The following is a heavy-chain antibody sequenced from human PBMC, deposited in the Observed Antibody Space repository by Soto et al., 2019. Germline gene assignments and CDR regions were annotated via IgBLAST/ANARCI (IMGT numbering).Heavy chain of an antibody. CDR3: AGSKDGSGSYYFDY. J-gene: IGHJ4*02. Sequence: QLQLQESGPGLVKPSETLSLTCTVSGGSISRSSYYWGWIRQPPGKGLEWLGTIYYSGSTYYNPYLQNPGTISVDTSKNQFPLKVSSVTAADTAVYYFAGSKDGSGSYYFDYWGQGTLVTFSS. V-gene: IGHV4-39*01. D-gene: IGHD3-10*01. CDR1: GGSISRSSYY. CDR2: IYYSGST.